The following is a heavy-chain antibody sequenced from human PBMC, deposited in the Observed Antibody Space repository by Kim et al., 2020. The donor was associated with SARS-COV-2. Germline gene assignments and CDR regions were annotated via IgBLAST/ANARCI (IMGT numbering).Heavy chain of an antibody. D-gene: IGHD1-1*01. J-gene: IGHJ3*02. Sequence: SETLSLTCIVSGGSISSGGYYWSWIRQHPGKGLEWIGYIHYRGITYYNPSLKSRLTISVDTSKNQLSLKLSSVTAADTAVYYCARPLLEAVDAFDIWGQGTMVTVSS. CDR2: IHYRGIT. V-gene: IGHV4-31*03. CDR3: ARPLLEAVDAFDI. CDR1: GGSISSGGYY.